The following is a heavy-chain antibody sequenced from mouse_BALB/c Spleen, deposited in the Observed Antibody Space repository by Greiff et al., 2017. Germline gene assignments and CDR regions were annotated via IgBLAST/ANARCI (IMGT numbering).Heavy chain of an antibody. CDR1: GYTFTSYW. CDR3: TRDGPGAMDY. D-gene: IGHD2-3*01. V-gene: IGHV1S127*01. J-gene: IGHJ4*01. CDR2: IDPSDSYT. Sequence: QVQLKESGAELVKPGASVKMSCKASGYTFTSYWMHWVKQRPGQGLEWIGVIDPSDSYTSYNQKFKGKATLTVDTSSSTAYMQLSSLTSEDSAVYYCTRDGPGAMDYWGQGTSVTVSS.